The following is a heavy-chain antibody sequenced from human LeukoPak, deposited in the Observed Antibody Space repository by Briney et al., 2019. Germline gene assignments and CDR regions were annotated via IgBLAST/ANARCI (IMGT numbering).Heavy chain of an antibody. CDR1: GYTXTGYY. V-gene: IGHV1-2*02. Sequence: GASVKVSCKASGYTXTGYYMHWVRQAPGQGLEWMGWINPNSGGTNYAQKFQGRVTMTRDTSISTAYMELSRLRSDDTAVYYCARRRAAAIYFDYWGQGTLVTVSS. CDR3: ARRRAAAIYFDY. CDR2: INPNSGGT. D-gene: IGHD2-2*01. J-gene: IGHJ4*02.